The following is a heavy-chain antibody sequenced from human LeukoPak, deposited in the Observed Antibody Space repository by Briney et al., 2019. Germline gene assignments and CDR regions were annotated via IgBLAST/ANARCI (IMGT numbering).Heavy chain of an antibody. D-gene: IGHD1-26*01. CDR3: ARGTTSGSWPYYYFDY. J-gene: IGHJ4*02. CDR2: ISGCGGST. V-gene: IGHV3-23*01. CDR1: GFSFSSYA. Sequence: PGGSLRLSCAASGFSFSSYAMNWVRQAPGKGLEWVSSISGCGGSTYYADSVKGRFTISRDNSKNTLSLQMKSLRAEDTAVYNCARGTTSGSWPYYYFDYWGQGTLVTVSS.